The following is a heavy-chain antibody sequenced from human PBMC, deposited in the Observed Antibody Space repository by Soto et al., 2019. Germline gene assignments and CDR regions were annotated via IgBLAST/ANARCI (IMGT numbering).Heavy chain of an antibody. CDR1: GFTFRTSA. V-gene: IGHV3-23*01. Sequence: EVQLLESGGDLVQPGGSLRLSCVVSGFTFRTSAMSWVRQAPGKGLEWISGISDGGRFTYYADSVKGRFTISRDDSKNTLYIQMKNLRAEDTAIYYCAKSGPTNYFDSWGQGTQVTVSS. CDR2: ISDGGRFT. D-gene: IGHD1-26*01. J-gene: IGHJ4*02. CDR3: AKSGPTNYFDS.